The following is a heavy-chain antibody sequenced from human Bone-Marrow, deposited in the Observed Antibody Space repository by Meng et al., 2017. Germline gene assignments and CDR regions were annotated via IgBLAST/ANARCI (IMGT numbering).Heavy chain of an antibody. D-gene: IGHD3-22*01. V-gene: IGHV3-30*03. CDR1: GFTLSSYG. J-gene: IGHJ6*02. CDR2: ISYDGSNK. Sequence: GESLKISCAASGFTLSSYGISWVRQAPGKGLEWVAVISYDGSNKYYADSVKGRFTISRDNSKNTLYLQMNSLRAEDTAVYYCARDCYDSSGYYWTPIYYYYYGMDVWGQGTTVTVSS. CDR3: ARDCYDSSGYYWTPIYYYYYGMDV.